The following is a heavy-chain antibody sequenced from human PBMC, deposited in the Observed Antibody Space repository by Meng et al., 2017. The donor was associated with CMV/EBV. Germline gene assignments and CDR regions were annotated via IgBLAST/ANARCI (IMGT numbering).Heavy chain of an antibody. V-gene: IGHV1-2*02. CDR3: ARVARYYDFWSGYYKPWFDP. D-gene: IGHD3-3*01. CDR2: INPNSGGT. J-gene: IGHJ5*02. Sequence: GAEVKKPGASVKVACKASGYNFTGYYMHWVRQAPGQGLECMGWINPNSGGTNYAQKFQGRVTMTRDTSISTAYMELSRLRSDDTAVYYWARVARYYDFWSGYYKPWFDPWGQGTLVTVSS. CDR1: GYNFTGYY.